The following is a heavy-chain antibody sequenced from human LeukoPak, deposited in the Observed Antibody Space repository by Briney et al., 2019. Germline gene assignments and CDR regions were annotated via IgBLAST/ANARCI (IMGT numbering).Heavy chain of an antibody. CDR2: IKYDGTHK. J-gene: IGHJ4*02. CDR3: ASSHDGSGND. D-gene: IGHD3-22*01. V-gene: IGHV3-7*01. CDR1: GISFSSYW. Sequence: GGSLRLSCVASGISFSSYWMAWVRQAPGKGLEWVANIKYDGTHKFYADSVKGRFTISRDNAKNSLFLEMNSLRADDTAVYFCASSHDGSGNDWGQGTLVTVSS.